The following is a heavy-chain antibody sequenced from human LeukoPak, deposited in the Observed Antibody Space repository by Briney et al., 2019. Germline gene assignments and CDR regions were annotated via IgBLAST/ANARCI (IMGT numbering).Heavy chain of an antibody. D-gene: IGHD2-15*01. CDR3: ARVLGNRCIGGNCHFDY. J-gene: IGHJ4*02. Sequence: GGSLRLSCAASGFTVSSNSMSWVRQAPGKGLECVSLIYSGGSTYHTDSVKGRFTISRDNSKNTLYLQMNSLRAEDTAVYYCARVLGNRCIGGNCHFDYLGQGTLVTVSS. CDR1: GFTVSSNS. V-gene: IGHV3-66*01. CDR2: IYSGGST.